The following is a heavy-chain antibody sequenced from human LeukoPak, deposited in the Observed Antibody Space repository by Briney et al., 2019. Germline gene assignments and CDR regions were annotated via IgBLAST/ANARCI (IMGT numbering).Heavy chain of an antibody. CDR2: IWFDGSNE. CDR1: GFTFRSYG. Sequence: PGGSLRLSCAASGFTFRSYGMHWVRQAPGKGLEWVAVIWFDGSNEYHADSVKGRFAISRDNSKNTLYLQMNSLRAGDTAVYYCARDGGPRIVGFFDYWGQGTLVTVSS. CDR3: ARDGGPRIVGFFDY. J-gene: IGHJ4*02. V-gene: IGHV3-33*01. D-gene: IGHD2-15*01.